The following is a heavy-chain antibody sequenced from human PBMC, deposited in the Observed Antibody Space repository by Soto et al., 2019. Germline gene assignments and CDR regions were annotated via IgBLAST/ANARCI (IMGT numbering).Heavy chain of an antibody. CDR3: ARGSLVTPRYYYYYYYMDV. CDR1: GYTFTSYD. V-gene: IGHV1-8*01. CDR2: MNPNSGNT. D-gene: IGHD3-9*01. J-gene: IGHJ6*03. Sequence: ASVKVSCKASGYTFTSYDINWVRQATGQGLEWMGWMNPNSGNTGYAQKFQGRVTMTRNTSISTAYMELSSLRSEDTAVYYCARGSLVTPRYYYYYYYMDVWGNGTTVTVS.